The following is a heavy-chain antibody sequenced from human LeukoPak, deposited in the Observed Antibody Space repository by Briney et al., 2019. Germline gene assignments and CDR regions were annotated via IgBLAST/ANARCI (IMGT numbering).Heavy chain of an antibody. CDR1: GGSFSGYY. V-gene: IGHV4-34*01. D-gene: IGHD3-10*01. Sequence: SETLSLTCAVYGGSFSGYYWSWIRQPPGKGLEWIGEINHSGSTNYNPSFKSRVTISVDTSKNQFSLKLSSVTAADTAVYYCARSGDLDYWGQGTLVTVSS. J-gene: IGHJ4*02. CDR3: ARSGDLDY. CDR2: INHSGST.